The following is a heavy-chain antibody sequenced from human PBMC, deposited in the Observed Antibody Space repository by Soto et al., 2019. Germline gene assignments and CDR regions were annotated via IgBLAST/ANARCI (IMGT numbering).Heavy chain of an antibody. CDR1: GFTFSNYG. Sequence: QVQLVESGGAAVQPGRSLRLSCVGSGFTFSNYGMHWVRQAPGKGLEWVAVQWFDGSNKFHTDSVQGIFTISRDNSQNTVYLKMNSLRAENTAVYYCARDVGDVMSTIQGHGMDVWGQGTTVTFSS. V-gene: IGHV3-33*01. J-gene: IGHJ6*02. D-gene: IGHD5-12*01. CDR3: ARDVGDVMSTIQGHGMDV. CDR2: QWFDGSNK.